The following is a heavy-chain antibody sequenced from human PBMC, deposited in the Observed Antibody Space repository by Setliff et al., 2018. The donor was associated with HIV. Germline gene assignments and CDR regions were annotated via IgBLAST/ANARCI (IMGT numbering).Heavy chain of an antibody. CDR3: ARERQYYYFDY. CDR1: GFTFSSYE. J-gene: IGHJ4*02. V-gene: IGHV3-48*03. CDR2: ISSSGSTI. Sequence: GGSLRLSCAASGFTFSSYEMNWVRQAPGKGLEWLSYISSSGSTIYYADSVKGRFTVSRDNAKNSLYLQMNSLRAEDTAVYYCARERQYYYFDYWGQGTLVTVSS. D-gene: IGHD2-2*01.